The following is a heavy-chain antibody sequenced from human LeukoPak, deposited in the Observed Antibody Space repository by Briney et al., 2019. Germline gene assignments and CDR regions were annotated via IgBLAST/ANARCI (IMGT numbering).Heavy chain of an antibody. Sequence: GGSLRLSCAASGFTFSSYAMNWVRQAPGKGLEWVAVISYGGSNKYYADSVKGRFTISRDNSKNTLYLQMNSLRAEDTAVYYCARDAPRRYYGSGSYPGNWFDPWGQGTLVTVSS. D-gene: IGHD3-10*01. CDR1: GFTFSSYA. CDR3: ARDAPRRYYGSGSYPGNWFDP. CDR2: ISYGGSNK. V-gene: IGHV3-30-3*01. J-gene: IGHJ5*02.